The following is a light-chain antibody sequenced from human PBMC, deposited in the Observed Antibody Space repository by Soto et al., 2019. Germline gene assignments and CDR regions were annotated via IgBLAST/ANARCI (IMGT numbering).Light chain of an antibody. CDR1: QSISSW. V-gene: IGKV1-5*03. Sequence: QMTQSPSTLSASVGDRVTITCRASQSISSWLAWYQQKPGKAPRLLIYKASTLESGVPSRFSGSGSGTDFTLTISSLQPDDFATYYCQQYSTYWTFGQGTKVDIK. CDR3: QQYSTYWT. CDR2: KAS. J-gene: IGKJ1*01.